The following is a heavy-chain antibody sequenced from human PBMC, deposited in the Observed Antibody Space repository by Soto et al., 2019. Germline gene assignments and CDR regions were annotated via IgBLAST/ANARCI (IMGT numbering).Heavy chain of an antibody. CDR3: AAATSLRYFDWTPNLNWFDP. Sequence: ASVKVSCKASGFTFTSSAMQWVRQARGQRLEWIGWIVVGSGNTNYAQKFQERVTITRDKSTSTAYMELSSLRSEDTAVYYCAAATSLRYFDWTPNLNWFDPWGQGTLVTVSS. V-gene: IGHV1-58*02. CDR2: IVVGSGNT. J-gene: IGHJ5*02. CDR1: GFTFTSSA. D-gene: IGHD3-9*01.